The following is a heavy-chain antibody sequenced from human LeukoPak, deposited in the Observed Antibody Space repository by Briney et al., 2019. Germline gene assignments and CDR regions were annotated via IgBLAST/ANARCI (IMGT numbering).Heavy chain of an antibody. Sequence: PGGSLRLSCAASGFTFSSYSMNWVRQAPGKGLEWVSSISRSTNYIYYADSVKGRFTISRDNAKNSLYLQMNSLRAEDTAIYYCARRATTERGHSYGLDYWGQGTLVTVSS. CDR1: GFTFSSYS. D-gene: IGHD5-18*01. CDR3: ARRATTERGHSYGLDY. J-gene: IGHJ4*02. CDR2: ISRSTNYI. V-gene: IGHV3-21*01.